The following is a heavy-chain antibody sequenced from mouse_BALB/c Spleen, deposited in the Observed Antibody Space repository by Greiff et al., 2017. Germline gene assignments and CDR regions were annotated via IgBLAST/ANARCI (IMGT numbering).Heavy chain of an antibody. CDR3: TREGGNWYFDV. CDR2: IYPGSGST. J-gene: IGHJ1*01. Sequence: LQQPGSELVRPGASVKLSCKASGYTFTSYWMHWVKQRHGQGLEWIGNIYPGSGSTNYDEKFKSKGTLTVDTSSSTAYMHLSSLTSEDSAVYYCTREGGNWYFDVWGAGTTVTVSS. CDR1: GYTFTSYW. V-gene: IGHV1S22*01.